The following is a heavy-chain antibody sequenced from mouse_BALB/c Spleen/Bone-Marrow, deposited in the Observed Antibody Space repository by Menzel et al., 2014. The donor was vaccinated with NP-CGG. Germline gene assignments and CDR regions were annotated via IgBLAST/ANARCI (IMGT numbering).Heavy chain of an antibody. V-gene: IGHV2-2*02. CDR2: IWSGGST. CDR1: GFSLTSYG. Sequence: VQLVESGPGLVQPSQSLSITCTVSGFSLTSYGVHWVRPSPGKGLEWLGVIWSGGSTDYNVAFISRLSISKDNSKSQVFFKMNSLQANDTAIYYCARSRYAPLYYFDYWGQGTTLTVSS. J-gene: IGHJ2*01. CDR3: ARSRYAPLYYFDY. D-gene: IGHD2-14*01.